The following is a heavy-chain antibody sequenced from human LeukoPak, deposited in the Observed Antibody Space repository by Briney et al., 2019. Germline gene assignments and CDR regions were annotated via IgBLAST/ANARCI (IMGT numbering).Heavy chain of an antibody. Sequence: ASVTVSCKASGYTFTSYYMHWVRQAPGQGLEWMGIINPSGGSTSYAQKFQGRVTMTRDTSTSTVYMEVSSLRSEDTAVYYCARGTANFWSGYSSHFDYWGQGTPVTVSS. D-gene: IGHD3-3*01. CDR3: ARGTANFWSGYSSHFDY. V-gene: IGHV1-46*01. CDR2: INPSGGST. CDR1: GYTFTSYY. J-gene: IGHJ4*02.